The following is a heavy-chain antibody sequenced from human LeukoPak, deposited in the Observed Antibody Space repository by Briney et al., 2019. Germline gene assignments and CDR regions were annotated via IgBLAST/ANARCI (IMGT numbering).Heavy chain of an antibody. CDR3: ARGEMATIEDGFDI. Sequence: PSETLSLTCAVYGGSFSGYYWSWIRQPPGKGLEWIGEINHSGSTNYNPSLKSRVTISVDTSKNQFSLKLSSVTAADTAVYYCARGEMATIEDGFDIWGQGTMVTVSS. CDR1: GGSFSGYY. D-gene: IGHD5-24*01. J-gene: IGHJ3*02. CDR2: INHSGST. V-gene: IGHV4-34*01.